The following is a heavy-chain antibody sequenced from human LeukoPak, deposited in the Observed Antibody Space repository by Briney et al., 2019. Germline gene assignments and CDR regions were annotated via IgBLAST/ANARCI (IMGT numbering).Heavy chain of an antibody. V-gene: IGHV4-31*03. CDR1: GGSISSGGYY. CDR3: ARGSRGYYYYDSSGYYYFDY. CDR2: IYYSGST. J-gene: IGHJ4*02. Sequence: SQTLSLTCTVSGGSISSGGYYWSWIRQHPGKGLEWIGYIYYSGSTYYNPSLKSRVTISVDTSKNQFSLKLSSVTAADTAVYYCARGSRGYYYYDSSGYYYFDYWGQGTLVTVSS. D-gene: IGHD3-22*01.